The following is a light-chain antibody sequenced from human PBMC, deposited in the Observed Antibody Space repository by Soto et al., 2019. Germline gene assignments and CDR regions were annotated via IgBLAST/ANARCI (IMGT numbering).Light chain of an antibody. CDR1: QSVLSTTNDKNY. Sequence: DIVMTQSPDSLAVSLGERATIKCKSSQSVLSTTNDKNYLVWYQQRPGQPPKMLLYWASTREPGVPDRFSGSGSGIDFTLTINSLQAEDVAVYYCQQYYTAPVTFGGGTKVEIK. J-gene: IGKJ4*01. CDR2: WAS. CDR3: QQYYTAPVT. V-gene: IGKV4-1*01.